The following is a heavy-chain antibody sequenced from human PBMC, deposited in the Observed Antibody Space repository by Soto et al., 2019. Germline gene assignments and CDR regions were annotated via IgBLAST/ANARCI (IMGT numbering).Heavy chain of an antibody. Sequence: GGSLRLSCAASGFTFSSYWMSWVRQAPGKGLEWVANIKQDGSEKYYVDSVKGRFTISRDNAKNSLYLQMNSLRAEDTAVYYCARVGSYDYVWGSYRSDDFDYWGQGTLVTVSS. J-gene: IGHJ4*02. V-gene: IGHV3-7*01. CDR1: GFTFSSYW. CDR2: IKQDGSEK. D-gene: IGHD3-16*02. CDR3: ARVGSYDYVWGSYRSDDFDY.